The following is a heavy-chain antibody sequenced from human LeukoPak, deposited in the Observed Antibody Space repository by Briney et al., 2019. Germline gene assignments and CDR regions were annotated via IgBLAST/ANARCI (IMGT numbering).Heavy chain of an antibody. Sequence: GASVKVSCKASGYTFTGYYMHWVRQAPGQGLEWMGWINPNSGGTNYAQKFQGRVTMTRDTSISTAYTELSRLRSDDAAVYYCARDDTQLRWFGESPRWFDPWGQGTLVTVSS. J-gene: IGHJ5*02. V-gene: IGHV1-2*02. D-gene: IGHD3-10*01. CDR1: GYTFTGYY. CDR3: ARDDTQLRWFGESPRWFDP. CDR2: INPNSGGT.